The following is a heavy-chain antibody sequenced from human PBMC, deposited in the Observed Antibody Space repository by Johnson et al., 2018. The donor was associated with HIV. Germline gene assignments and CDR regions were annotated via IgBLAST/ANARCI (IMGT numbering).Heavy chain of an antibody. Sequence: VQLVESGGGLIQPGGSLRLSCAASGFTVSSNYMGWVRQAPGKGLEWVSVLYSGGSTYYTDSVKGRFTISRDNSKNTLHLQMNSLRPEDTAVYYCARDLARRGGAAFDIWGQGTMVTVSS. CDR2: LYSGGST. V-gene: IGHV3-53*01. D-gene: IGHD1-26*01. CDR1: GFTVSSNY. CDR3: ARDLARRGGAAFDI. J-gene: IGHJ3*02.